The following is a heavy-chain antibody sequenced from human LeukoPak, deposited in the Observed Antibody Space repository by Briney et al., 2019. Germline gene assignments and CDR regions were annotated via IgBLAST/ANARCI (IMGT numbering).Heavy chain of an antibody. D-gene: IGHD3-3*01. CDR3: AKDYKDDFWSGYPDFDY. Sequence: PGGSLRLSCAACGVTFSSYGMHWVRQAPGKGLEWVAFIRYDGSNKYYADSVKGRFTISRDNSKNTLYLQMNSLRAEDTAVYYCAKDYKDDFWSGYPDFDYWGQGTLVTVSS. V-gene: IGHV3-30*02. J-gene: IGHJ4*02. CDR2: IRYDGSNK. CDR1: GVTFSSYG.